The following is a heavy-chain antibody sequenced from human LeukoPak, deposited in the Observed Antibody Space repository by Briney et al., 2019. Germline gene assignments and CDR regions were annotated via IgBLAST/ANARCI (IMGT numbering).Heavy chain of an antibody. CDR1: GFSFNNNA. D-gene: IGHD2-2*01. Sequence: GGSLRLSCAASGFSFNNNAMSWVRKAPGKGLEWVSAINGGGDATEYADSVKGRFTISRDNSKKTLYLQMNSLRPEDTAVYYCARCTASCYANAFDVWGQGTLLTVSS. CDR3: ARCTASCYANAFDV. J-gene: IGHJ3*01. CDR2: INGGGDAT. V-gene: IGHV3-23*01.